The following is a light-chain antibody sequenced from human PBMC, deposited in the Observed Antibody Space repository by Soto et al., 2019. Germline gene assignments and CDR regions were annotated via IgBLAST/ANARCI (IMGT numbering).Light chain of an antibody. J-gene: IGKJ5*01. V-gene: IGKV1-9*01. Sequence: DIPLTQSPSLLSASIGDRVTITCRASHDISTFLAWYQQKPGKAPKLLIYEASTLQSGVPSRFSGSGSGTAFTLTISGLLPEDFAAYHCQQLYTLPFTFGQGTRL. CDR3: QQLYTLPFT. CDR1: HDISTF. CDR2: EAS.